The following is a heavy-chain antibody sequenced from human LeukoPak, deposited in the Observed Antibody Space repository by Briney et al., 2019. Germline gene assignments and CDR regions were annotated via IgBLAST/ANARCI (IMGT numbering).Heavy chain of an antibody. CDR3: AKGAYDYGDYVIVY. Sequence: PGGSLRLSCAASGFTFSSYGMHWVRQAPGKGLEWVAFIRYDGSNKYYADSVKGRFTTSRDNSKNTLYLQMNSLRAEDTAVYYCAKGAYDYGDYVIVYWGQGTLVTVSS. J-gene: IGHJ4*02. V-gene: IGHV3-30*02. CDR1: GFTFSSYG. D-gene: IGHD4-17*01. CDR2: IRYDGSNK.